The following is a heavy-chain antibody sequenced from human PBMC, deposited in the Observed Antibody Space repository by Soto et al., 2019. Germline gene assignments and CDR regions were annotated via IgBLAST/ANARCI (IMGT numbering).Heavy chain of an antibody. CDR2: IYPGDSDT. D-gene: IGHD6-6*01. CDR3: ARLTYSSSDYYYGMAF. Sequence: PGESLKISCKGSGYSFTSYWIGWVRQMPGKGLEWMGIIYPGDSDTRYSPSFQGQVTISADKSISTAYLQWSSLKASDTAMYYCARLTYSSSDYYYGMAFWGQGTTVTVSS. J-gene: IGHJ6*02. V-gene: IGHV5-51*01. CDR1: GYSFTSYW.